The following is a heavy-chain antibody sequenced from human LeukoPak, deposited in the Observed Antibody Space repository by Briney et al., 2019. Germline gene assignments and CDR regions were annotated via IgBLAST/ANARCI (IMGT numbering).Heavy chain of an antibody. CDR2: IYSGGST. V-gene: IGHV3-53*04. D-gene: IGHD2/OR15-2a*01. CDR3: ARGVGAVSNIDY. Sequence: GGSLRFSCAASGFTVSSNYMSWVRQAPGKGLEWVSIIYSGGSTYYADSVKGRFTISRHNSKNTLYLQMNSLRAEDTAVYYCARGVGAVSNIDYWGQGTLVTVSS. J-gene: IGHJ4*02. CDR1: GFTVSSNY.